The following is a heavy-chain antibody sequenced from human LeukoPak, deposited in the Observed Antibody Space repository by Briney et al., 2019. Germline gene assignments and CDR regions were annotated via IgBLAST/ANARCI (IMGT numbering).Heavy chain of an antibody. D-gene: IGHD6-13*01. J-gene: IGHJ4*02. Sequence: SETLSLTCTVSGGSISSGGYYWSWIRQPAGKGLEWIGRIYTSGSTNYNPSLKSRVTISVDTSKNQFSLKLSSVTAADTAVYYCARGPLYSSSWYDYWGQGTLVTVSS. CDR1: GGSISSGGYY. CDR2: IYTSGST. V-gene: IGHV4-61*02. CDR3: ARGPLYSSSWYDY.